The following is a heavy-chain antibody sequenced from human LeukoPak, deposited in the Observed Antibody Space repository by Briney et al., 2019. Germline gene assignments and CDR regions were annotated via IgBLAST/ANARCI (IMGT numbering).Heavy chain of an antibody. J-gene: IGHJ5*02. V-gene: IGHV3-23*01. CDR1: KFNFNAYG. D-gene: IGHD3-3*01. Sequence: GGCLRLSCSTSKFNFNAYGMSWVRQAPGKGLEWVSAISGSGGSTYYADSVKGRFTISRDNSKNTLYLQMNSLRAEDTAVYYCARVRRYDFRSGYPWGQGTLVTVSS. CDR3: ARVRRYDFRSGYP. CDR2: ISGSGGST.